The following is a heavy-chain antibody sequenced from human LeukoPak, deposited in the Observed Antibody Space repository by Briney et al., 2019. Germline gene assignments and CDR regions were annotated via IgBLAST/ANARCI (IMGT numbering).Heavy chain of an antibody. J-gene: IGHJ4*02. V-gene: IGHV4-34*01. CDR2: INHSGST. Sequence: SETLSLTCAVYGGSFSGCYWSWIRQPPGKGLEWIGEINHSGSTNYNPSLKSRVTISVDTSKNQFSLKLSSVTAADTAVYYCARSVRRGSGSYYKDWGQGTLVTVSS. CDR1: GGSFSGCY. CDR3: ARSVRRGSGSYYKD. D-gene: IGHD3-10*01.